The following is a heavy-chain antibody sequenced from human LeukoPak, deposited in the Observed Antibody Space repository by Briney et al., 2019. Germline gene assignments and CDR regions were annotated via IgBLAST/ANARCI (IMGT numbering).Heavy chain of an antibody. D-gene: IGHD7-27*01. CDR1: GFTFSSYA. Sequence: GGSLRLSCTTSGFTFSSYALSWVRQAPGKGLEWVSGIRVSGSTYYPDSVTGRFTISSDNSENTLYLQMSGLRAEGTAIYYCAKGTGDTAYYFDFWGQGVLVTVSS. CDR3: AKGTGDTAYYFDF. V-gene: IGHV3-23*01. CDR2: IRVSGST. J-gene: IGHJ4*02.